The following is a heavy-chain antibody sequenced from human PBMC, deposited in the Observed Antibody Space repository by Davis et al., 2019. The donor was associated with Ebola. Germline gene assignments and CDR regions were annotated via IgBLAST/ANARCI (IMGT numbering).Heavy chain of an antibody. CDR1: GFTFSSYS. J-gene: IGHJ1*01. CDR2: IWYDGSNK. V-gene: IGHV3-33*08. Sequence: GESLKISCAASGFTFSSYSMNWVRQAPGKGLEWVAVIWYDGSNKYYADSVKGRFTISRDNSKNTLYLQMNSLRAEDTAVYYCARPVAGTAEYFQHWGQGTLVTVSS. D-gene: IGHD6-19*01. CDR3: ARPVAGTAEYFQH.